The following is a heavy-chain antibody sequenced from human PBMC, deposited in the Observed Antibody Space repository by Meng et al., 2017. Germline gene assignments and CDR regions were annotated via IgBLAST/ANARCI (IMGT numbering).Heavy chain of an antibody. J-gene: IGHJ4*02. D-gene: IGHD3-22*01. Sequence: GGSLRLSCAASGFTFSSYAMHWVRQAPGKGLEYVSAISSNGGSTYYANSVKGRFTISRDNSKNMLYLQMGSLRAEDMAVYYCARTTYYYDSSGPWVFDYWGQGTLVTVSS. CDR1: GFTFSSYA. CDR3: ARTTYYYDSSGPWVFDY. V-gene: IGHV3-64*01. CDR2: ISSNGGST.